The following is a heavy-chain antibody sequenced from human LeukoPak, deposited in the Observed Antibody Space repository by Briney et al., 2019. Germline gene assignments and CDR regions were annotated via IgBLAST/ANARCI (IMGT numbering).Heavy chain of an antibody. Sequence: SETLSLTCTVSGGSISSYYWSWIRQPPGKRLEWIGYIYSSGSTKFNPSLKSPVPISVDTSKNQSSLKLSSVTAADTAVYYCARLAYYDSSGYYYLGYYYGMDVRGQGTTVTVSS. J-gene: IGHJ6*02. D-gene: IGHD3-22*01. CDR2: IYSSGST. V-gene: IGHV4-59*08. CDR3: ARLAYYDSSGYYYLGYYYGMDV. CDR1: GGSISSYY.